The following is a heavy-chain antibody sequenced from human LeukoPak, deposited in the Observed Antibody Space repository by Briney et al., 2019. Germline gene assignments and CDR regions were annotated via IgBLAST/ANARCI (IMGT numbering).Heavy chain of an antibody. V-gene: IGHV3-30*04. CDR2: ISYDGSNK. CDR3: ARDSRRICDY. D-gene: IGHD6-25*01. Sequence: GGSLRPSCAASGFTFSSYAMHWVRQAPGKGLEWVAVISYDGSNKYYADSVKGRFTISRDNSKNTLYLQMNSLRAEDTAVYYCARDSRRICDYWGQGTLVTVSS. CDR1: GFTFSSYA. J-gene: IGHJ4*02.